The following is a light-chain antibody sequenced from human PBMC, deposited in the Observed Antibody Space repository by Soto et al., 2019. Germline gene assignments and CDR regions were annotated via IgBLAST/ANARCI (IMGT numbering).Light chain of an antibody. Sequence: QSALTQPASVSGSPGQSITISCTGTSSDVGRYNLVSWYQQHPGKAPKLIIYDDIERPSGVSHRFSGSKSGNTASLTISGLQTDEADDYYCCSYSGGASVVFGGGTKLTVL. CDR3: CSYSGGASVV. CDR2: DDI. V-gene: IGLV2-23*01. J-gene: IGLJ2*01. CDR1: SSDVGRYNL.